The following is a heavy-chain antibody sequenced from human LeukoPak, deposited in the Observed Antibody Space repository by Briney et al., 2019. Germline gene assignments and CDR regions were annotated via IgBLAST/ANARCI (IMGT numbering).Heavy chain of an antibody. Sequence: SETLSLTCTVSGGSISSYYWSWIRQPAGKGLEWIGRIYTSGSTNYNPSLKSRVTISVDTSKNQFSLKLSSVTAADTAVYYCARMLAAAGPPYFDYWGQGTLVTVSS. CDR1: GGSISSYY. J-gene: IGHJ4*02. CDR2: IYTSGST. V-gene: IGHV4-4*07. CDR3: ARMLAAAGPPYFDY. D-gene: IGHD6-13*01.